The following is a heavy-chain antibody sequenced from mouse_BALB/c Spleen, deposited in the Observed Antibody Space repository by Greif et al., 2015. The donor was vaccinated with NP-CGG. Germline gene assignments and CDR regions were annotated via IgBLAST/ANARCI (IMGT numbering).Heavy chain of an antibody. J-gene: IGHJ1*01. CDR1: GFTFSSFG. Sequence: EVKLVESGGGLVQPGGSRKLSCAASGFTFSSFGMHWVRQAPEKGLEWVAYISSGSSTIYYADTVKGRFTISRDNPKNTLFLQMTSLRSEDTAMYYCARSVLRGWYFDVWGAGTTVTVSS. D-gene: IGHD1-1*01. V-gene: IGHV5-17*02. CDR3: ARSVLRGWYFDV. CDR2: ISSGSSTI.